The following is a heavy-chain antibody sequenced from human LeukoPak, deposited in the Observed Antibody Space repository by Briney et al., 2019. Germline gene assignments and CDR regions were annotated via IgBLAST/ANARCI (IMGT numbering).Heavy chain of an antibody. V-gene: IGHV4-31*03. J-gene: IGHJ4*02. CDR2: IYYSGST. Sequence: RTSETLSLTCTVSGGSISSGGYYWSWIRQHPGKGLEWIGYIYYSGSTYYNPSLKSRVTISVDTSKNQFSLKLSSVTAADTAVYYCARWGITGNFIFDYWGQGTLVTVSS. CDR1: GGSISSGGYY. CDR3: ARWGITGNFIFDY. D-gene: IGHD3-16*01.